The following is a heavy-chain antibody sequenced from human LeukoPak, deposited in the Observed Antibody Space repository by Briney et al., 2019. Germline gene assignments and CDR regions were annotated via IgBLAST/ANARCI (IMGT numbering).Heavy chain of an antibody. CDR1: GYTFTVYY. D-gene: IGHD2-21*02. Sequence: ASVTVSYKASGYTFTVYYMHWVRQAPGQGLEWMGWINPNSGGTNYAQKFQGRVTMTRDTSISTAYMELSRLRCDDTAVYYCARVRRHIVVVTAPHDAFDIWGQGTMVTVSS. J-gene: IGHJ3*02. CDR2: INPNSGGT. CDR3: ARVRRHIVVVTAPHDAFDI. V-gene: IGHV1-2*02.